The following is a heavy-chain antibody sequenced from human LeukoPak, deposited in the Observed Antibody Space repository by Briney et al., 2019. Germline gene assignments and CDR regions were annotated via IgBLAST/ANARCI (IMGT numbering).Heavy chain of an antibody. CDR3: AKVPRVTGNYYYYGMDV. CDR1: GFTFTTYG. Sequence: PGGSLRLSCAASGFTFTTYGVHWVRQAPGKGLESVAVISYAGSNKYYADSVKGRFTISRDNSKNTLYLQMNSLRAEDTAVYSCAKVPRVTGNYYYYGMDVWGKGTTVTVSS. J-gene: IGHJ6*04. CDR2: ISYAGSNK. D-gene: IGHD4-17*01. V-gene: IGHV3-30*18.